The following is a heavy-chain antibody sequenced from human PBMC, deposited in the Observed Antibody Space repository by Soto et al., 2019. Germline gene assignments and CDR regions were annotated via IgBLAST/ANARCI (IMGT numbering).Heavy chain of an antibody. CDR3: ARIRRGSSSSPNYYYGMDV. D-gene: IGHD6-6*01. J-gene: IGHJ6*02. CDR2: IDWDDDK. CDR1: GFSLSTSGMC. V-gene: IGHV2-70*11. Sequence: SGPTLVNPTQTLTLTCTFSGFSLSTSGMCVSWIRQPPGKALEWLARIDWDDDKYYSTSLKTRLTISKDTSKNQVVLTMTNMDPVDTATYYCARIRRGSSSSPNYYYGMDVWGQGTTVTVSS.